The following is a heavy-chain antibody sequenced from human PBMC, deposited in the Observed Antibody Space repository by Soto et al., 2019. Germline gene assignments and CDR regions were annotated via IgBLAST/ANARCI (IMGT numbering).Heavy chain of an antibody. CDR3: SRDREQGGRYADY. Sequence: QVQLVESGGGVVQPGRSLRLSCAASGFTFSSYGMHWVRQAPGKGLEWVAVIWYDGSNKYYADSVKGRFTTSRDNSKNTLYLQMNSLGAEYTAVYYGSRDREQGGRYADYWGQGTLVTVSS. V-gene: IGHV3-33*01. J-gene: IGHJ4*02. D-gene: IGHD3-16*01. CDR1: GFTFSSYG. CDR2: IWYDGSNK.